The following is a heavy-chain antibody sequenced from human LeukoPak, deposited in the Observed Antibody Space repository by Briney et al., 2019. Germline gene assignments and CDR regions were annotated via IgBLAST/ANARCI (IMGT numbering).Heavy chain of an antibody. CDR1: GFTFSSYG. J-gene: IGHJ4*02. D-gene: IGHD4-17*01. V-gene: IGHV3-33*01. CDR3: ARELAYGDYGDY. CDR2: IWYDGSNK. Sequence: GRSLRLSCAASGFTFSSYGMHRVRQAPGKGLEWVAVIWYDGSNKYYADSVKGRFTISRDNSKNTLYLQMNSLRAEDTAVYYCARELAYGDYGDYWGQGTLVTVSS.